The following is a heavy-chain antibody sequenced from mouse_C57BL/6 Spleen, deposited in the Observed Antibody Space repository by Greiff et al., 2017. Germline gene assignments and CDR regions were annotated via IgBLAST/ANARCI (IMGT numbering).Heavy chain of an antibody. CDR3: ARDRTNRYFDV. V-gene: IGHV5-4*01. CDR1: GFTFSSYA. CDR2: SSDGGSYT. D-gene: IGHD1-3*01. J-gene: IGHJ1*03. Sequence: EVKLVESGGGLVKPGGSLKLSCAASGFTFSSYAMSWVRQTPEKRLEWVATSSDGGSYTYYPDNVKGRFTISRDNAKNNLYLQMSHLKSEDTAMYYCARDRTNRYFDVWGTGTTVTVSS.